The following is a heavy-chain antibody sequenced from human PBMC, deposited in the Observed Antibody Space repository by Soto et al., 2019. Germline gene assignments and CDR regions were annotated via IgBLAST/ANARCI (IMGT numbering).Heavy chain of an antibody. CDR3: AKEGRLDWFES. Sequence: SETLSLTCAVSGDSIKTETCWSWLRQLPGTGLEWIGEIKHTGDANANPALRSRVSMSVDRTKNQFFLNLRSVSAADTAVYFCAKEGRLDWFESRAQGTLVPVSS. J-gene: IGHJ5*01. CDR1: GDSIKTETC. V-gene: IGHV4-4*02. CDR2: IKHTGDA.